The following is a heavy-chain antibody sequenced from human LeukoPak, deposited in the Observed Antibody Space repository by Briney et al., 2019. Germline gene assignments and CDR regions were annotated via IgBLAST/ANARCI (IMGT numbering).Heavy chain of an antibody. V-gene: IGHV4-34*01. J-gene: IGHJ4*02. Sequence: SETLSLTCAVYGGSFSGYYWSWIRQPPGNGLEWIGEINHSGSTNYNPSLKSRVTISVDTSKNQFSLKLSSVTAADTAVYYCARKARPRSFDYWGQGTLVTVSS. CDR2: INHSGST. CDR3: ARKARPRSFDY. CDR1: GGSFSGYY. D-gene: IGHD6-6*01.